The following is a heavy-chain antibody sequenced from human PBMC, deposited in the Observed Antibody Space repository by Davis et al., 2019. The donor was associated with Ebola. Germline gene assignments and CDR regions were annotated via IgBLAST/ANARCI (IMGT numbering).Heavy chain of an antibody. CDR1: AGSISSYY. CDR2: IHYSGIT. CDR3: ARDGYSSGWYSSYFDY. D-gene: IGHD6-19*01. J-gene: IGHJ4*02. Sequence: MPSETLSPTCTVSAGSISSYYWSWIRQHPGKGREWNGYIHYSGITNYNPSLKSRVTISVDKSKNQFSLKLSSVTAADTAVYYCARDGYSSGWYSSYFDYWGQGTLVTVSS. V-gene: IGHV4-59*12.